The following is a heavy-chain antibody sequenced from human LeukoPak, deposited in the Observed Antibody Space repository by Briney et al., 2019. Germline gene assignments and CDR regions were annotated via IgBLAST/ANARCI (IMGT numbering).Heavy chain of an antibody. J-gene: IGHJ4*02. CDR1: GYTFTGYY. D-gene: IGHD3-22*01. CDR2: INPNSGGT. CDR3: ARGTEYYYDSSGYYHYYFDY. Sequence: ASVKVSCKASGYTFTGYYMHWVRQAPGQGLEWMGWINPNSGGTNYAQKFQGRVTMTRDTSISTAYMELSRLRSDDTAVYYCARGTEYYYDSSGYYHYYFDYWGQGTLVTVSS. V-gene: IGHV1-2*02.